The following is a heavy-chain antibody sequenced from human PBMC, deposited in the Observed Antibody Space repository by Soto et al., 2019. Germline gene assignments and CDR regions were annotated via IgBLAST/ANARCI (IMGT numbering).Heavy chain of an antibody. J-gene: IGHJ6*02. CDR3: ARDLTIVPATHPRLENYGMDV. CDR1: GYSFTSYG. CDR2: ISPYNGHT. Sequence: ASVKVSCKASGYSFTSYGISWVRRAPGQGLEWMGWISPYNGHTQFVQRFQGRVSMTTGTSTKTAYMELRNLRSDDTAHYYCARDLTIVPATHPRLENYGMDVWGQGTTVTVYS. V-gene: IGHV1-18*01. D-gene: IGHD2-2*01.